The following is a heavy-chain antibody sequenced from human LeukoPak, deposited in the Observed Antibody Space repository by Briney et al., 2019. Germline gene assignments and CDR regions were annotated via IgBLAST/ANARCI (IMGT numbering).Heavy chain of an antibody. D-gene: IGHD5-24*01. Sequence: GGSLRLSCAGSGFTFSDSYMSWIRQTLGKGLEWLSYISSSSSDTNYADSVKGRFTISRDNAKNSLYLQMNSLRAEDTAVYYCARGSRTIELGDDYWGQGTLVTVSS. CDR1: GFTFSDSY. CDR2: ISSSSSDT. CDR3: ARGSRTIELGDDY. V-gene: IGHV3-11*06. J-gene: IGHJ4*02.